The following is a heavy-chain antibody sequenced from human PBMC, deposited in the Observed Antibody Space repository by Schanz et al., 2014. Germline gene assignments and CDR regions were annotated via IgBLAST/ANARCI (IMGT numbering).Heavy chain of an antibody. CDR1: GFSLDIFA. V-gene: IGHV3-48*01. CDR2: IRSSSTPI. CDR3: ARPPHDSSGYYPFDY. D-gene: IGHD3-22*01. J-gene: IGHJ4*02. Sequence: EVHLLESGGGLVEPGGSLRLSCATSGFSLDIFAVSWVRQAPGKGPEWVSYIRSSSTPIYYADSVKGRFTISRDNAKNSLYLQMNSLRAEDTAVYYCARPPHDSSGYYPFDYWGQGTLVTVSS.